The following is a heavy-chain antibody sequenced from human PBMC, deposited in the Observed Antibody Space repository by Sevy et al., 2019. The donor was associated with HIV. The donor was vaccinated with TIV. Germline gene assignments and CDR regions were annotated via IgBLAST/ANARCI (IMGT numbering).Heavy chain of an antibody. J-gene: IGHJ6*02. D-gene: IGHD6-13*01. CDR3: ARATAGTAPHYSYYTMDV. CDR1: GYIFTNYW. CDR2: IYPGDSDS. V-gene: IGHV5-51*01. Sequence: GESLKISCKGSGYIFTNYWIGWVRQMPGKGLEWMGIIYPGDSDSRYSPSFQGQVTISADKSISTAYVQWSSLKASDTAMYYCARATAGTAPHYSYYTMDVWGQWTTVTVSS.